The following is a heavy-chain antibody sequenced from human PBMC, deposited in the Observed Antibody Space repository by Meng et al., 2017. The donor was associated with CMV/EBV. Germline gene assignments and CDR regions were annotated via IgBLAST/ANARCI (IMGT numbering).Heavy chain of an antibody. CDR2: ISAYNGNT. J-gene: IGHJ6*02. Sequence: ASVKVSCKASGYTFTSYGISWVRQAPGQGLEWMGWISAYNGNTNYAQKLQGRVTMTTDTSTSTAYMELRSLRSDDTAVYYCARGEPPWELLTGYYYYGMDVWGQGTTVTVSS. D-gene: IGHD1-26*01. V-gene: IGHV1-18*01. CDR1: GYTFTSYG. CDR3: ARGEPPWELLTGYYYYGMDV.